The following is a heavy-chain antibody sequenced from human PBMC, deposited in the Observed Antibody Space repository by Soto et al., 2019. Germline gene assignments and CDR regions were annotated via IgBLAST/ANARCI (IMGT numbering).Heavy chain of an antibody. Sequence: QITLKESGPTLVKPTQTLTLTCTFSGFSLTTDRVGVGWIRQPPGEALAWLAVIYWDDSKTSRPSLESRLTITKDTPKNQVALTMTNMDSLATATYYCAHAYGGRSLYWGQGTLVTVSS. CDR3: AHAYGGRSLY. V-gene: IGHV2-5*02. D-gene: IGHD1-26*01. CDR1: GFSLTTDRVG. CDR2: IYWDDSK. J-gene: IGHJ4*02.